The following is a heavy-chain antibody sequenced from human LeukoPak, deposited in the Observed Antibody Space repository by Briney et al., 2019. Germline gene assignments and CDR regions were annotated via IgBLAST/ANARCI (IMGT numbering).Heavy chain of an antibody. D-gene: IGHD1-1*01. CDR2: ISSSSSTI. CDR3: ARVGTSSNYYYYMDV. Sequence: GGSLRLSCAASGFTFSSYSMNWVRQAPGKGLEWVSYISSSSSTIYYADSVKGRFTISRDNAKNSLYLQMNSPRAEDTAVYYCARVGTSSNYYYYMDVWGKGTTVTVSS. J-gene: IGHJ6*03. CDR1: GFTFSSYS. V-gene: IGHV3-48*04.